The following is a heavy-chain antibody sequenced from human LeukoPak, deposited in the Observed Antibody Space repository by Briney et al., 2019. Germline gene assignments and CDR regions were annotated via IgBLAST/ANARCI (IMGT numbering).Heavy chain of an antibody. CDR2: IYHSGST. CDR1: GYSISSGYY. Sequence: SETLSLTCTVSGYSISSGYYWGWILQPPGKGLEWIGSIYHSGSTYYNPSLKSRVTISVDTSKNQFSLKLSSVTAADTAVYYCARRVDYYDSSGPYLAFDYWGQGTLVTVSS. CDR3: ARRVDYYDSSGPYLAFDY. V-gene: IGHV4-38-2*02. D-gene: IGHD3-22*01. J-gene: IGHJ4*02.